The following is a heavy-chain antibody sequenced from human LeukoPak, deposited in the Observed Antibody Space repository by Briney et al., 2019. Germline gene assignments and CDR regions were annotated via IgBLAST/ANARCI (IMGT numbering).Heavy chain of an antibody. V-gene: IGHV3-74*01. CDR3: SSGNSHAFDI. D-gene: IGHD4-23*01. CDR1: GFTFSCHW. CDR2: INSDGSST. Sequence: GGSLRLSCGASGFTFSCHWMHWVRQPTEEGLVWVSRINSDGSSTSYADSVKGRFTISRDNAKDTLYLQMNNLRAEDTAVYYCSSGNSHAFDIWGQGTMVTVSS. J-gene: IGHJ3*02.